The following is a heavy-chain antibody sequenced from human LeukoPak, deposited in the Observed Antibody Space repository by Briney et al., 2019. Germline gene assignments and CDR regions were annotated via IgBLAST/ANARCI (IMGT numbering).Heavy chain of an antibody. CDR3: VRDNCSGGSCFYYYGMDV. Sequence: GASVKVSCKASGYTFTSSGISWVRQAPGQGLEWMGWISAYNGNTNYAQKLQGRVTMTTDTSTSTAFMELRSLRSDDTAVYYCVRDNCSGGSCFYYYGMDVWGRVTTVTVSS. CDR2: ISAYNGNT. D-gene: IGHD2-15*01. J-gene: IGHJ6*02. V-gene: IGHV1-18*01. CDR1: GYTFTSSG.